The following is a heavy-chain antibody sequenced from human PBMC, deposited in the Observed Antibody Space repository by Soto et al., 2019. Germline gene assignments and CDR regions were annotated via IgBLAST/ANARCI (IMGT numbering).Heavy chain of an antibody. D-gene: IGHD6-6*01. Sequence: PGESLKISCKGSGYSFTSYWIGWVRQMPGKGLEWMGIIYPGDSDTRYSPSFQGQVTISADKSISTAYLQWSSLKASDTAMYYCARHGNVGRAARHPKVYYYYDMDVWGQGTTATVSS. CDR2: IYPGDSDT. V-gene: IGHV5-51*01. J-gene: IGHJ6*02. CDR3: ARHGNVGRAARHPKVYYYYDMDV. CDR1: GYSFTSYW.